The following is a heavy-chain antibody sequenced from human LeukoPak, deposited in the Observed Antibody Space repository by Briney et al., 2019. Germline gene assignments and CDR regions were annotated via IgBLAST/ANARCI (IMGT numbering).Heavy chain of an antibody. V-gene: IGHV3-74*01. D-gene: IGHD2-21*02. CDR2: IKSDVRNT. J-gene: IGHJ4*02. Sequence: GGSLRLSCAASGYSFSTDWMHWVRQAPGKGLVWVARIKSDVRNTDYAASVKGRFTISRDDANNILYLQMNNLRVEDTAVYCCTAIRPDYWGQGTVVTVSS. CDR1: GYSFSTDW. CDR3: TAIRPDY.